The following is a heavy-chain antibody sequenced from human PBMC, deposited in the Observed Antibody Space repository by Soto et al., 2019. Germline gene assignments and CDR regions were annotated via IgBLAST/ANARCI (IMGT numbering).Heavy chain of an antibody. CDR3: ARDKAAMVRGVTYYYGMDV. D-gene: IGHD3-10*01. CDR1: GGTFSSYA. CDR2: IIPIFGTA. J-gene: IGHJ6*02. V-gene: IGHV1-69*13. Sequence: ASVKVSCKASGGTFSSYAISWVRQAPGQGLEWMGGIIPIFGTANYAQKFQGRVTITADESTSTAYMELSSLRSEDTAVYYCARDKAAMVRGVTYYYGMDVWGQGTTVTVSS.